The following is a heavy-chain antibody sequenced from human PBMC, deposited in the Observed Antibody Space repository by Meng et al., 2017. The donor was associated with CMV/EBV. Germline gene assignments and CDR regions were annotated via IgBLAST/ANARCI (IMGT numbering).Heavy chain of an antibody. CDR2: ISSSGSTI. D-gene: IGHD2-2*01. CDR3: ARDLIVVVPAAEAWYYYGMDV. Sequence: GESLKISCAASGFTFSSYEMNWVRQAPGKGLEWVSYISSSGSTIYYADSVKGRFTISRDNAKNSLYLQMNSLRAEDTAVYYCARDLIVVVPAAEAWYYYGMDVWGQGTTVTVLL. V-gene: IGHV3-48*03. CDR1: GFTFSSYE. J-gene: IGHJ6*02.